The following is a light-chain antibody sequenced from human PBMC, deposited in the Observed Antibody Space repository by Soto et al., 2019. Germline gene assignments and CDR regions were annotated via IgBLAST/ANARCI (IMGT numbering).Light chain of an antibody. J-gene: IGKJ1*01. CDR3: HQYNDWAGWT. CDR2: GAS. Sequence: VLTQSPATLSVSPGERAILSCRASQSLSNLAWYQQKPGQAPRLLIYGASTRATGIPARFSGSESGTEFTLTISSLQSEDFAVYYCHQYNDWAGWTFGQGTKVDIK. CDR1: QSLSN. V-gene: IGKV3-15*01.